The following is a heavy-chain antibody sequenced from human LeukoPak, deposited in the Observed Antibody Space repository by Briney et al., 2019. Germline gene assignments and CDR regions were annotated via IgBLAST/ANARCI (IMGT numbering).Heavy chain of an antibody. V-gene: IGHV4-34*01. CDR1: GGSFSGYY. J-gene: IGHJ4*02. Sequence: PSETLSLTCAVYGGSFSGYYWSWIRQPPGKGLEWIGEINHSGSTNYNPSLKSRVTISVDTSKNQISLKLSSVTAADTAVYYCAREGPMVRGVIIRSAFDYWGQGTLVTVSS. CDR2: INHSGST. CDR3: AREGPMVRGVIIRSAFDY. D-gene: IGHD3-10*01.